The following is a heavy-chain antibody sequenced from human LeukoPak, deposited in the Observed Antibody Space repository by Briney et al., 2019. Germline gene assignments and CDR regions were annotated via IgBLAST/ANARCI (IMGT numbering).Heavy chain of an antibody. D-gene: IGHD3-16*01. CDR1: GFTFSSYW. J-gene: IGHJ6*02. CDR3: ARDGGIIRFGGQDV. V-gene: IGHV3-7*01. Sequence: GGSLRLSCAASGFTFSSYWMSWVRQAPGRGLEWVANMNRDGSEKNYVDSIKGRFTISRDNAANSLYLQMNSLRVEDTAVYYCARDGGIIRFGGQDVWGQGTTVIVS. CDR2: MNRDGSEK.